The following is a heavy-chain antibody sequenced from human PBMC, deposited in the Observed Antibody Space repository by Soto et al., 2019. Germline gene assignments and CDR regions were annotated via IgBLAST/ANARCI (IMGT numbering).Heavy chain of an antibody. V-gene: IGHV3-23*01. CDR1: GFTFSSYA. D-gene: IGHD6-19*01. CDR3: AKIKFPWEWLALFDY. J-gene: IGHJ4*02. CDR2: ISGSGGST. Sequence: EVQLLESGGGLVQPGGSLNLSCAPPGFTFSSYALSWVPQPPGKGLEWVSVISGSGGSTYYPDSGKGRFTISRDNSKNTLYLQMNSLRAEDTAVYYCAKIKFPWEWLALFDYWGQGTLVTVSS.